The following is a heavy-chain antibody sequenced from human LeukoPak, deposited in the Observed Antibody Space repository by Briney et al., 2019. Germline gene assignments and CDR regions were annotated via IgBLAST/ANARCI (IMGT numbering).Heavy chain of an antibody. CDR3: ARDRCSEYQLPLLINWFDP. V-gene: IGHV4-4*07. CDR2: IYTSGST. CDR1: GGSISSYY. D-gene: IGHD2-2*01. J-gene: IGHJ5*02. Sequence: SETLSLTCTVSGGSISSYYWSWLRQPAGKGLEWIGRIYTSGSTNYNPSLKSRVTMSVDTSKNQFSPKLSSVTAADTAVDNCARDRCSEYQLPLLINWFDPWGQGTLVTVSS.